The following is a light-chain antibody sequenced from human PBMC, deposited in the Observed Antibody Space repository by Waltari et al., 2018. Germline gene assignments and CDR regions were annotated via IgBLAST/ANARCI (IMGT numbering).Light chain of an antibody. CDR2: SNN. V-gene: IGLV1-44*01. J-gene: IGLJ1*01. Sequence: QSVLPQPPPASGTPGQRVTISCSGSSSNIGSNTVTWYQQLPGTAPKLLIYSNNQRPSGVPDRFSGSKSGTSASLAISGLQSEDEADYYCAAWDDSLNGLYVFGTGTKVTVL. CDR1: SSNIGSNT. CDR3: AAWDDSLNGLYV.